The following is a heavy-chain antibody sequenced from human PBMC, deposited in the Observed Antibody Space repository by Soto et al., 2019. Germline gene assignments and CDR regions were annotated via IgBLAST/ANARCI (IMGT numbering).Heavy chain of an antibody. J-gene: IGHJ4*02. Sequence: QVQLVQSGAEVKKPGSSVKVSCKASGGTFSSYTISWVRQAPGPGLEWMGRIIPILGIANYAQKFQGRVTITADKSTSTAYMELSSLRSEDTAGYYCATQIRYYYDSSGYQSCWGQGTLVTVSS. CDR1: GGTFSSYT. V-gene: IGHV1-69*02. CDR2: IIPILGIA. CDR3: ATQIRYYYDSSGYQSC. D-gene: IGHD3-22*01.